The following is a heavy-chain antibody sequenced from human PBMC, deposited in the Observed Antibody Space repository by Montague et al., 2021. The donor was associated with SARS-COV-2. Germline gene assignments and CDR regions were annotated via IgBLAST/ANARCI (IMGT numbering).Heavy chain of an antibody. CDR2: TYNRSKWYN. D-gene: IGHD1-1*01. Sequence: CAISGDSVSSNSATRYWVRQSPSRGLEWLGRTYNRSKWYNDYAVXVRGRVTINPDTSKNQFSLQLNSVTPEDTAIYYCTSGREGNYNVMDVWGQGTTVTVSS. CDR1: GDSVSSNSAT. V-gene: IGHV6-1*01. CDR3: TSGREGNYNVMDV. J-gene: IGHJ6*02.